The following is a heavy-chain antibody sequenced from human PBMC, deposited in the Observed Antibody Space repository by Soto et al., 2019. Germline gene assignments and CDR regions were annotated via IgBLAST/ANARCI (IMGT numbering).Heavy chain of an antibody. CDR3: ARGEEFYGDYWKAFDY. CDR2: ISYDGSNK. J-gene: IGHJ4*02. CDR1: GFTFSSYA. V-gene: IGHV3-30-3*01. D-gene: IGHD4-17*01. Sequence: QVQLVESGGGVVQPGRSLRLSCAASGFTFSSYAMHWVRQAPGKGLEWVAVISYDGSNKYYADSVKGRFTISRDNSKNTLYLQMNSLRAEDTAVYYCARGEEFYGDYWKAFDYWGQGTLVTVSS.